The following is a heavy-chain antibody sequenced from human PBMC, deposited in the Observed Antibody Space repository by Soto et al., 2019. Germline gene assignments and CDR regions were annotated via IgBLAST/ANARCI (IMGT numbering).Heavy chain of an antibody. D-gene: IGHD2-21*01. Sequence: EVQLVESGGGLVQPGGSLRLSCAASGFTFSIYWMHWVRQAPGKGLVWVSRMNMDGSRTSYADFAKGRLTISRDDAKSTVYLQMSNLRAEDTAVYYCVRGDGDRYDGQGYLGRHWGQGTLVTVSS. CDR2: MNMDGSRT. J-gene: IGHJ4*02. CDR1: GFTFSIYW. CDR3: VRGDGDRYDGQGYLGRH. V-gene: IGHV3-74*01.